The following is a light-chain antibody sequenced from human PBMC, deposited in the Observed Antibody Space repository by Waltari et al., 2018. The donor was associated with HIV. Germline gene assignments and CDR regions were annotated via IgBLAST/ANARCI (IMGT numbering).Light chain of an antibody. CDR3: SSYAGSNIV. CDR2: EVT. J-gene: IGLJ1*01. Sequence: QSALTQPASVSGSPGQSITISCTGTSSNVGSDYLVSWYQQPPGEAPKLIIYEVTKRPSGVSNRFSGSKSGNTASLTISGLQAEDEADYYCSSYAGSNIVFGTGTKVTVL. CDR1: SSNVGSDYL. V-gene: IGLV2-23*02.